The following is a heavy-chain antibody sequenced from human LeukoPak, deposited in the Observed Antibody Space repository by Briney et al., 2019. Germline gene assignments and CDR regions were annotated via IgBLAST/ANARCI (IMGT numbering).Heavy chain of an antibody. V-gene: IGHV4-34*01. J-gene: IGHJ5*02. CDR2: INHSGST. Sequence: SETLSLTCAVYGGSFSGYYWSWIRQPPGKGLEWIGEINHSGSTNYNPSLKSRVTISVDTSKNQFSLKLSSVTAADTAVYYCARFGYDFWSGSAWFDPWGQGTLVTVSS. D-gene: IGHD3-3*01. CDR3: ARFGYDFWSGSAWFDP. CDR1: GGSFSGYY.